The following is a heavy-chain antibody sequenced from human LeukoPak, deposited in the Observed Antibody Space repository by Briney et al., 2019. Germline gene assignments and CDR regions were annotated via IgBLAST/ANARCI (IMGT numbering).Heavy chain of an antibody. D-gene: IGHD3-22*01. V-gene: IGHV4-39*01. CDR2: IYYSGGT. J-gene: IGHJ4*02. CDR1: GGSISSSSYY. CDR3: ARQDYYYGSGSFDY. Sequence: WETLSLTCTVSGGSISSSSYYWGWIRQPPGKGLEWIGSIYYSGGTYYNPSLESRVTIFVDTSKKQFSLKLSSVTAADTAVYYCARQDYYYGSGSFDYWGQGTLVTVSS.